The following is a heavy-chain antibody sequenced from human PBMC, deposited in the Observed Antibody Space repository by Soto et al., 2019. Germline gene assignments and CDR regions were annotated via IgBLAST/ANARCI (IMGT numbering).Heavy chain of an antibody. CDR3: ARYLTIFGVVNNWFDP. CDR2: INHSGST. Sequence: SETLSLTCAVYGGSFSGYYWSWIRQPPGKGLEWIGEINHSGSTNYNPSLKSRVTISVDTSKNQFSLKLSSVTAADTAVYYCARYLTIFGVVNNWFDPWGQGTLVTVSS. D-gene: IGHD3-3*01. J-gene: IGHJ5*02. V-gene: IGHV4-34*01. CDR1: GGSFSGYY.